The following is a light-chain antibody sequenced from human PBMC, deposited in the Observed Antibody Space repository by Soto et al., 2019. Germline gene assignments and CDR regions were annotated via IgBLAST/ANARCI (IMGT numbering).Light chain of an antibody. V-gene: IGKV3-15*01. J-gene: IGKJ1*01. CDR2: GAS. CDR1: QSVSSN. Sequence: IVLTQSPATLSVSTGERATLSCRASQSVSSNLAWYQQKPGRAPRLLIYGASTRATGIPARFSGSGSGTEFTLTISGLQAEDFAVYFCQQYGNSPRTFGQGTKVDIK. CDR3: QQYGNSPRT.